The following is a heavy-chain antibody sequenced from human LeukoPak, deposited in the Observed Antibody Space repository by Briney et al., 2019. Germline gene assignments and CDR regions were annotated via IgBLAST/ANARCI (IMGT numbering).Heavy chain of an antibody. CDR2: ISAYNGNT. D-gene: IGHD6-13*01. CDR3: ARDRSRRPAAAGRMDV. J-gene: IGHJ6*03. CDR1: GYTFTSYG. Sequence: ASVKVSCKASGYTFTSYGISWVRQTPGQGLEWMGWISAYNGNTNYAQKLQGRVTMTTDTSTSTAYMELRSLRSDDAAVYYCARDRSRRPAAAGRMDVWGKGTTVTVSS. V-gene: IGHV1-18*01.